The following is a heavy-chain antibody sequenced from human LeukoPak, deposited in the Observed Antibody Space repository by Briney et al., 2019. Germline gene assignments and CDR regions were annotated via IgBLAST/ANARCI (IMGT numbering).Heavy chain of an antibody. CDR2: IYHSGST. CDR1: GGSISSGGYY. Sequence: SETLSLTCTVSGGSISSGGYYWSWIRQPPGKGLEWIGYIYHSGSTYYNPSLKSRVTISVDRSKNQFSLKLSSVTAADTAVYYCAKDSQKDVGAFDYWGQGTLVTVSS. D-gene: IGHD1-26*01. CDR3: AKDSQKDVGAFDY. J-gene: IGHJ4*02. V-gene: IGHV4-30-2*01.